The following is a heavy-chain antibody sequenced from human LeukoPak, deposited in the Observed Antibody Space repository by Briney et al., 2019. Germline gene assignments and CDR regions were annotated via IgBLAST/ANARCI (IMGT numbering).Heavy chain of an antibody. D-gene: IGHD1-26*01. CDR3: ARRGGSGRAFDY. CDR2: IYYTGST. V-gene: IGHV4-39*01. CDR1: GASISGGTYY. J-gene: IGHJ4*02. Sequence: PSETLSLTCSVSGASISGGTYYWGWIRQPPGKGLEWIGSIYYTGSTYDDPSLKTRVTISVDTSKNQFSLKLSAVTAADTAVYYCARRGGSGRAFDYWGQGTLVTVSS.